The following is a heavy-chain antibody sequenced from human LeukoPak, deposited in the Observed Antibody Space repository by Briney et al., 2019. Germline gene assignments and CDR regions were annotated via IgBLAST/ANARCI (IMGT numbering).Heavy chain of an antibody. D-gene: IGHD1-26*01. CDR3: ARGSYGYSGSYYRLDY. CDR2: INPNSGGT. V-gene: IGHV1-2*06. CDR1: GYTFTGYY. Sequence: ASVKVSCKASGYTFTGYYMHWVRQAPGQGLEWMGRINPNSGGTNYAQKFQGRVTMARDTSISTAYMELSRLRSDGTAVYYCARGSYGYSGSYYRLDYWGQGTLVTVSS. J-gene: IGHJ4*02.